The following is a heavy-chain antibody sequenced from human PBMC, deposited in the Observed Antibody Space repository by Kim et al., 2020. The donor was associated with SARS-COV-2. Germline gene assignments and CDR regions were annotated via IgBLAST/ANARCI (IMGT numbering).Heavy chain of an antibody. CDR1: GFTFSSYG. J-gene: IGHJ4*02. Sequence: GGSLRLSCAASGFTFSSYGMHWVRQAPGKGLEWVAVISYDGSNKYYADSVKGRFTISRDNSKNTLYLQMNSLRAEDTAVYYCAKAPHYIAVAGTAYFDYWGQGTLVTVSS. V-gene: IGHV3-30*18. CDR3: AKAPHYIAVAGTAYFDY. CDR2: ISYDGSNK. D-gene: IGHD6-19*01.